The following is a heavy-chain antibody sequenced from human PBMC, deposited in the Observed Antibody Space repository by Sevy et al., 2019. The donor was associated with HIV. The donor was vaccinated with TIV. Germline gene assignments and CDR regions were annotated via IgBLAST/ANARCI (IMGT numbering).Heavy chain of an antibody. J-gene: IGHJ6*02. V-gene: IGHV5-51*01. CDR3: ARFGSYRLSYYGMDV. CDR1: GYSFTNYW. CDR2: IYPGDSDT. Sequence: GESLKISCKGAGYSFTNYWIGWVRQMPGKGLEWMGIIYPGDSDTRYSPSFQGQVTISADKSISTAYLQWSSLRASDTAMYYCARFGSYRLSYYGMDVWGQGITVTVSS. D-gene: IGHD2-15*01.